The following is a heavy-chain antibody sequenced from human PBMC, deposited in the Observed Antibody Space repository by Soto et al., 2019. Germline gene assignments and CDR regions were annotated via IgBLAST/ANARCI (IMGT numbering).Heavy chain of an antibody. CDR1: GYTFTSYA. J-gene: IGHJ5*02. CDR3: ASGGDSSSERYSWFDP. CDR2: INAGNGNT. V-gene: IGHV1-3*01. Sequence: QVQLVQSGAEVKKPGASVKVSCKASGYTFTSYAMHWVRQAPGQRLEWMGWINAGNGNTKYSQKFQGRVTITRDTSASTAYMELSSLRSEDTAVYYCASGGDSSSERYSWFDPWGQGTLVTVSS. D-gene: IGHD6-13*01.